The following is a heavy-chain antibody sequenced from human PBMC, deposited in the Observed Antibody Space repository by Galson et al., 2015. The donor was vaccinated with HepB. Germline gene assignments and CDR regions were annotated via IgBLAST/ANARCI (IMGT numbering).Heavy chain of an antibody. J-gene: IGHJ4*02. CDR1: GFSFADFW. CDR2: IKEDGSVK. Sequence: SLRLSCAASGFSFADFWMNWVRQAPGKGLEWVASIKEDGSVKRYVDSVKGRFTISRDNAKNSLFLQMDSLRVEDTAVYYCTRGVTAAGFWGQGAPVTVSS. CDR3: TRGVTAAGF. V-gene: IGHV3-7*03. D-gene: IGHD6-13*01.